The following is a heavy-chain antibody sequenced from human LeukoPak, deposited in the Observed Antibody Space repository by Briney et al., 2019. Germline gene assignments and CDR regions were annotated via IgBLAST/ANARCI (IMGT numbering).Heavy chain of an antibody. CDR3: AGLPHRYFHF. D-gene: IGHD1-14*01. Sequence: GESLKISCKGSGYSFTSYWIGWVRQMPGKGLEWMGIIHPGDSDTRYSPSFQGQVTISVDKSVSTAYLQWSSLKASDTAMYLCAGLPHRYFHFWGQGTLVTVSS. V-gene: IGHV5-51*01. CDR1: GYSFTSYW. CDR2: IHPGDSDT. J-gene: IGHJ4*02.